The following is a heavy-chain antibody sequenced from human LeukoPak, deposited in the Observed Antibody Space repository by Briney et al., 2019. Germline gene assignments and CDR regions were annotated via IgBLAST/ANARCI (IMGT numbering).Heavy chain of an antibody. CDR1: GGSISSGDYY. J-gene: IGHJ4*02. CDR2: IYYSGGT. D-gene: IGHD6-13*01. CDR3: ARAMWVAAGQYYFDY. V-gene: IGHV4-30-4*01. Sequence: PSETLSLTCTASGGSISSGDYYWSWIRQPPGKGLEWIGYIYYSGGTYYNPSLKSRVTISVDTSKNQFSLKLSSVTAADTAVYYCARAMWVAAGQYYFDYWGQGTLVTVSS.